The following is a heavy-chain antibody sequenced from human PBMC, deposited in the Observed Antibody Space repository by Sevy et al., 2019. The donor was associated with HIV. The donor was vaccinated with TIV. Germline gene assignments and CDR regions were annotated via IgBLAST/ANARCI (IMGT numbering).Heavy chain of an antibody. V-gene: IGHV3-30*18. Sequence: GGSLRLSYVASGFRFSRSGMHWVRQAAGKGLEWVAVISEDGSDKDYGDSVKGRFTISRDNSKDTEYLEMNSLRAEDTAIYYGANSWGRLVGSSWLDHYFAMDVWGQGTTVTVSS. D-gene: IGHD6-13*01. CDR3: ANSWGRLVGSSWLDHYFAMDV. CDR2: ISEDGSDK. CDR1: GFRFSRSG. J-gene: IGHJ6*02.